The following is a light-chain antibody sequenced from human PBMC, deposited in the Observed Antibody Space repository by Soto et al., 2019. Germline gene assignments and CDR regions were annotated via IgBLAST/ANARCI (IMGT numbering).Light chain of an antibody. J-gene: IGKJ2*01. CDR1: QSISPW. CDR3: QQYKTYSRT. V-gene: IGKV1-5*03. CDR2: KAS. Sequence: DIQMTQSPSTLSASVGDRVTITCRASQSISPWLAWYQQKPGKAPRILIYKASTLESGVPSRFSGSESGTEVTLTISSLQPDDFATYYCQQYKTYSRTFGQGTKLEIK.